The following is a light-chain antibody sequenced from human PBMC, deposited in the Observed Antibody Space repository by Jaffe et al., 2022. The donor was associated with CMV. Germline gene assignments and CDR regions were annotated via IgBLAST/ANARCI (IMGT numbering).Light chain of an antibody. CDR1: SSDVGSSTY. V-gene: IGLV2-11*01. J-gene: IGLJ2*01. Sequence: QSALTQPRSVSGSPGQSVTISCTGTSSDVGSSTYVSWFQQHPGKAPQLMIYDVTKRPSGVPDRFSGSKSGNTASLTISGLQAEDEADYYCCSYAGTYTVVFGGGTKLTVL. CDR3: CSYAGTYTVV. CDR2: DVT.